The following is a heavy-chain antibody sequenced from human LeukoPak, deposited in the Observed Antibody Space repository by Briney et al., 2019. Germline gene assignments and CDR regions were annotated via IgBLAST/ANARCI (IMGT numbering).Heavy chain of an antibody. CDR3: ASTNSSWFNYYYGMDV. CDR1: GFTVSSNY. Sequence: PGGSLRLSCAASGFTVSSNYMSWVRQAPGKGLEWVSVIYSGGSTYYADSVKGRFTISRDNSKNTLYLQMNSLRAEDTAVYYCASTNSSWFNYYYGMDVWGQGTTVTVSS. V-gene: IGHV3-66*01. CDR2: IYSGGST. D-gene: IGHD6-13*01. J-gene: IGHJ6*02.